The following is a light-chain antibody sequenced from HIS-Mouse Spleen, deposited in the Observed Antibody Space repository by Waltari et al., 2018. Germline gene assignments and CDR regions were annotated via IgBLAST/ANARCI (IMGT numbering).Light chain of an antibody. CDR1: ALSKKY. CDR2: EDS. V-gene: IGLV3-10*01. CDR3: YSTDSSGNHRV. J-gene: IGLJ2*01. Sequence: SYELTQPPSVSVSPGQTDRTTCSGDALSKKYAYWYQQKSGQAPVLVIYEDSKRPSGIPERFSGSSSGTMATLTISGAQVEDEADYYCYSTDSSGNHRVFGGGTKLTVL.